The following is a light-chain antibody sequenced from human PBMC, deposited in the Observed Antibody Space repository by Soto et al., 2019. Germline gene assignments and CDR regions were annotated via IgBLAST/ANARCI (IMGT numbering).Light chain of an antibody. CDR1: QSVSTK. J-gene: IGKJ2*01. V-gene: IGKV3-15*01. CDR3: LQYNNWPYT. CDR2: GAS. Sequence: EIVMTQSPVTLSVSPGERGTLSCRASQSVSTKLLWYQQTPGQAPRLLIYGASTRATGIPARFSGGGSGTEFSLTISSLQSEDFAVYYCLQYNNWPYTFGQGTSVEI.